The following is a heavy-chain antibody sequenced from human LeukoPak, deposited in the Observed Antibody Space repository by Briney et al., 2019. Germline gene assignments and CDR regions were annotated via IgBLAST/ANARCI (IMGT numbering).Heavy chain of an antibody. D-gene: IGHD3-22*01. CDR1: GGSISSYY. Sequence: SGTLSLTCTVSGGSISSYYWSWIRQPPGKGLEWIGYIYYSGSTNYNPSLKSRVTISVKTSKNQFSLKLSSVTAADTAVYYCARVTGYMIEDSFDYWGQGTLVTVSS. V-gene: IGHV4-59*01. CDR3: ARVTGYMIEDSFDY. J-gene: IGHJ4*02. CDR2: IYYSGST.